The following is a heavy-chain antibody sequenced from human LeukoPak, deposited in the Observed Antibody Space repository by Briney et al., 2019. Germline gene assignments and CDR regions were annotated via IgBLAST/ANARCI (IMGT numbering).Heavy chain of an antibody. CDR2: MNPNSGNT. CDR1: GYTFTSYD. CDR3: ARAHYDYVWGSYRYDWFDP. Sequence: ASVKVSCKASGYTFTSYDINWVRQATGQGLEWMGWMNPNSGNTGYAQKFQGRVTMTRNTSISTAYMGLSSLRSEDTAVYYCARAHYDYVWGSYRYDWFDPWGKGTWSPSPQ. J-gene: IGHJ5*02. V-gene: IGHV1-8*01. D-gene: IGHD3-16*02.